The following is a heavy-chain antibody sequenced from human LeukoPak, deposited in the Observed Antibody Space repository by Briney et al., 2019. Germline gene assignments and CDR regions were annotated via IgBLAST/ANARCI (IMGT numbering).Heavy chain of an antibody. Sequence: PSETLSFTCAVSGGSISSGGYYWSWIRQHPGKGLEWIGYIYYSGSTYYNPSLKSRVTISVDTSKNQFSLKLSSVTAADTAVYYCARDRFLEWSFDPWGQGTLVTVSS. CDR2: IYYSGST. V-gene: IGHV4-31*11. CDR1: GGSISSGGYY. J-gene: IGHJ5*02. D-gene: IGHD3-3*01. CDR3: ARDRFLEWSFDP.